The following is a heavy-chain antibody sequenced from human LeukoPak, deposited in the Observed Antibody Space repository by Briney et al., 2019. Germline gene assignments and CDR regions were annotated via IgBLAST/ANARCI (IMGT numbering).Heavy chain of an antibody. V-gene: IGHV3-23*01. D-gene: IGHD1-1*01. J-gene: IGHJ4*02. CDR2: VTNSGGST. Sequence: GGSLRLSCAASGFIFSIYAMSWVRQAPGTRLEYFSSVTNSGGSTYYADSVKGRFAISRDNSKNTLYLQMNTLRADDTAVYYCVQETGHNWGYLDYWGQGTLVTVSS. CDR3: VQETGHNWGYLDY. CDR1: GFIFSIYA.